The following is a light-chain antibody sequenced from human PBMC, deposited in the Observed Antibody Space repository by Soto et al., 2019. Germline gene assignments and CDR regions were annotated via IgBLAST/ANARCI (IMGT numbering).Light chain of an antibody. CDR1: QSVSIW. CDR2: KSS. CDR3: QQYNSYPWT. J-gene: IGKJ1*01. V-gene: IGKV1-5*03. Sequence: DIQMTQSPSTLSASEGDRVTISCRASQSVSIWLAWYQQKPGRAPKLLIYKSSILESGVPSRFSGSGSGTEFTLTISSLQPDDFATYYCQQYNSYPWTFGQGTKVDI.